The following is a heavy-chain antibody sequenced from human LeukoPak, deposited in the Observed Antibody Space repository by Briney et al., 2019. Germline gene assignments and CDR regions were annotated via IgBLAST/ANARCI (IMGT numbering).Heavy chain of an antibody. CDR3: ARDSVATIRAGLFDY. J-gene: IGHJ4*02. CDR2: IIPIFGTA. CDR1: GGTFSSYA. V-gene: IGHV1-69*05. Sequence: SVKVSCKASGGTFSSYAISWVRQAPGQGLEWMGGIIPIFGTANYAQKLQGRVTMTTDTSTSTAYMELRSLRSDDTAVYYCARDSVATIRAGLFDYWGQGTLVTVSS. D-gene: IGHD5-12*01.